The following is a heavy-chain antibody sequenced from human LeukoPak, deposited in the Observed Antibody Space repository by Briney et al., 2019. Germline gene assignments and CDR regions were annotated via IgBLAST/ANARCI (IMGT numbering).Heavy chain of an antibody. CDR3: ATVGDYDILTGYHYYYYYYMDV. D-gene: IGHD3-9*01. J-gene: IGHJ6*03. Sequence: AGESLRLSCAASGFTFSSYAMSWVRQAPGKGLEWVSAISGSGGSTYYADSVKGRFTISRDNSKNTLYLQMNSLRAEDTAVYYCATVGDYDILTGYHYYYYYYMDVWGKGTTVTVSS. CDR1: GFTFSSYA. CDR2: ISGSGGST. V-gene: IGHV3-23*01.